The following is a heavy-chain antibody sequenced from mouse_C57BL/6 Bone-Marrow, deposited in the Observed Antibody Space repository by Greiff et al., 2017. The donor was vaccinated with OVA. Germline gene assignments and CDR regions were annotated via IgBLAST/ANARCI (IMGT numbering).Heavy chain of an antibody. D-gene: IGHD2-2*01. J-gene: IGHJ4*01. Sequence: EVQLQQSGPGLAKPSQTLSLTCSVTGYSITSDYWNWIRKFPGNKLEYMGYISYSGSTYSNPSLKSRISITRDTSKNQYDLQLNSVTTEDTATYYCARYTGGLPYAMDYWGQGTSVTVSS. CDR3: ARYTGGLPYAMDY. CDR1: GYSITSDY. V-gene: IGHV3-8*01. CDR2: ISYSGST.